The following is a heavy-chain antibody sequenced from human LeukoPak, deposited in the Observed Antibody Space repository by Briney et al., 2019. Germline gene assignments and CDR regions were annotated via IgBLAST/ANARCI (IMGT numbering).Heavy chain of an antibody. CDR1: GFTFSRYA. V-gene: IGHV3-23*01. J-gene: IGHJ4*02. CDR3: AKDSFSSQQLAPGYFDY. Sequence: PGGSLRLSCAASGFTFSRYAMSWGRQAPGKGLEGVSAISGSGGSTYYADSVKGGFTISRDNSKNTLYLQMNSLRAEDTAVYYCAKDSFSSQQLAPGYFDYWGQGTLVTVSS. D-gene: IGHD6-13*01. CDR2: ISGSGGST.